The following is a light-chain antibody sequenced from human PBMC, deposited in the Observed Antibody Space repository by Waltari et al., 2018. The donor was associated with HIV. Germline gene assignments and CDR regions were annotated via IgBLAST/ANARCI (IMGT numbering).Light chain of an antibody. CDR2: KAS. CDR1: QNVDSW. CDR3: QQYNSDFYT. Sequence: IQMTQPPSILSASVGDRITITCRASQNVDSWLAWYQQRPGRAPKLLIYKASTLEYDVPARFSGSGSGTNFTLTINNLHPDDFATYYCQQYNSDFYTFGLGTRLDLK. J-gene: IGKJ2*01. V-gene: IGKV1-5*03.